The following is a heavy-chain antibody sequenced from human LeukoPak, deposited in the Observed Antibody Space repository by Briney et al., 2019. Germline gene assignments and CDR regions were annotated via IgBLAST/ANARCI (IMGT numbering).Heavy chain of an antibody. J-gene: IGHJ4*02. V-gene: IGHV1-8*03. CDR2: MNPNSGNT. Sequence: ASVKVSCKASGYTFTSYDINWVRQATGQGLEWMGWMNPNSGNTGYAQKFQGRVTITRNTPISTAYMELSSLRSEDTAVYYCARGRNRYFDWKHDYWGQGTLVTVSS. D-gene: IGHD3-9*01. CDR3: ARGRNRYFDWKHDY. CDR1: GYTFTSYD.